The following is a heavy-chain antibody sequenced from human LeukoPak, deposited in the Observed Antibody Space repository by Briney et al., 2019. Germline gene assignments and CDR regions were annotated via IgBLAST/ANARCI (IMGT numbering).Heavy chain of an antibody. CDR3: ASDIVVVVAATPSDY. J-gene: IGHJ4*02. Sequence: GGSLRLSCAASGFTFSSYGMHWVRQAPGKGLEWVSYISSSSSTIYYADSVKGRFTISRDNAKNSLYLQMNSLRAEDTAVYYCASDIVVVVAATPSDYWGQGTLVTVSS. D-gene: IGHD2-15*01. V-gene: IGHV3-48*01. CDR1: GFTFSSYG. CDR2: ISSSSSTI.